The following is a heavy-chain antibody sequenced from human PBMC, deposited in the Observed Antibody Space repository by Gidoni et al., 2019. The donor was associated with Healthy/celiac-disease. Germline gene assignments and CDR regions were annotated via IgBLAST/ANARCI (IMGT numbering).Heavy chain of an antibody. V-gene: IGHV3-21*01. J-gene: IGHJ4*02. CDR1: GFTFSSYS. Sequence: EVQLVESGGGLVKPGGSLRLSCAASGFTFSSYSMNWVRQAPGKGLEWVSSISSSSSYIYYADSVKGRFTISRDNAKNSLYLQMNSLRAEDTAVYYCARAGHWGYDFWSGPFLPDYYFDYWGQGTLVTVSS. CDR3: ARAGHWGYDFWSGPFLPDYYFDY. D-gene: IGHD3-3*01. CDR2: ISSSSSYI.